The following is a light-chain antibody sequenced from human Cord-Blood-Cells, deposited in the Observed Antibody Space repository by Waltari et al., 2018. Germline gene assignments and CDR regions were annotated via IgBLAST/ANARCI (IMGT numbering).Light chain of an antibody. J-gene: IGKJ3*01. CDR2: GPS. Sequence: EIVMTQSPATLSVSPGERATLSCRASQSVSSNLAWYQHKPGQAPRLLIYGPSTRATGIPARFSGSGSGTEFTLTISRLQSEDFAVYYCQQYNNWPFTFGPGTKVDIK. CDR3: QQYNNWPFT. CDR1: QSVSSN. V-gene: IGKV3-15*01.